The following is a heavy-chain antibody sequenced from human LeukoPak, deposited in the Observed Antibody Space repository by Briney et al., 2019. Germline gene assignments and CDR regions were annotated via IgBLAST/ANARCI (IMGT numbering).Heavy chain of an antibody. CDR3: ARDSSSSLTY. V-gene: IGHV3-21*01. D-gene: IGHD6-6*01. CDR2: ISSSNSYI. CDR1: GFTFSSYS. Sequence: GGSLRLSCAASGFTFSSYSMNWVRQAPGKGLEWVSSISSSNSYIYYADSVKGRFTISRDIAKNSLYLQMNSLRAEDTAVYYCARDSSSSLTYWGQGTLVTVSS. J-gene: IGHJ4*02.